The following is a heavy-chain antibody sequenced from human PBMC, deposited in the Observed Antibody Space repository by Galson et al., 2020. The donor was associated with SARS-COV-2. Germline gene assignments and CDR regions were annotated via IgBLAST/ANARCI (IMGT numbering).Heavy chain of an antibody. Sequence: ASVKVSCKASGYTFTSYYMHWVRQAPGQGLEWMGIINPSGGSTSYAQKFQGRVTMTRDTSTSTVYMELSSLRSEDTAVYYCARDQGYGFGEVFFGNHYYYGMDVWGQGTTVTVSS. CDR3: ARDQGYGFGEVFFGNHYYYGMDV. V-gene: IGHV1-46*03. J-gene: IGHJ6*02. CDR1: GYTFTSYY. D-gene: IGHD3-10*01. CDR2: INPSGGST.